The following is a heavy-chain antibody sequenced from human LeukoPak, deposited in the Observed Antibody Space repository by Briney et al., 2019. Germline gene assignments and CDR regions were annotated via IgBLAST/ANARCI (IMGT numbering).Heavy chain of an antibody. Sequence: PGGSLRLSCAASGFTFSSYSMNWVRQAPGKGLEWASSIGSSSSYIYYADSVKGRFTISRGNAKNSLYLQMNSLRAEDTAVYYCAPLANGGYPIDYWGQGTLVTVSS. CDR1: GFTFSSYS. CDR2: IGSSSSYI. D-gene: IGHD3-16*02. V-gene: IGHV3-21*01. J-gene: IGHJ4*02. CDR3: APLANGGYPIDY.